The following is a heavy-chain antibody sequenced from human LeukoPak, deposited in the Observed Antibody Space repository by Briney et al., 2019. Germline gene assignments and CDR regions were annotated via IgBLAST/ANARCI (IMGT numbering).Heavy chain of an antibody. Sequence: PSVNASRKASVYTFTSYGISWVRPAPGQGLEWMGWISAYNGNTNYTQKLQGRVTMTTDTSTSTAYMELRSLRSDDTAVYYCARPTYGDYVGYYFDYWGQGTLVTVSS. CDR3: ARPTYGDYVGYYFDY. J-gene: IGHJ4*02. V-gene: IGHV1-18*01. CDR1: VYTFTSYG. CDR2: ISAYNGNT. D-gene: IGHD4-17*01.